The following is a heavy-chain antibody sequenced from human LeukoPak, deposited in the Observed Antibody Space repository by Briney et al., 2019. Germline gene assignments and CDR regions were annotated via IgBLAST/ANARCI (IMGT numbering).Heavy chain of an antibody. V-gene: IGHV4-34*01. Sequence: SETLSLTCAVYGVSFSGYYWSWIRQPPGKGLEWIGEINHSGSTNYNPSLKSRVTISVDTSKNQFSLKLSSVTAADTAVYYCAREQQLDYWGQGTLVTVSS. CDR3: AREQQLDY. CDR1: GVSFSGYY. CDR2: INHSGST. D-gene: IGHD6-13*01. J-gene: IGHJ4*02.